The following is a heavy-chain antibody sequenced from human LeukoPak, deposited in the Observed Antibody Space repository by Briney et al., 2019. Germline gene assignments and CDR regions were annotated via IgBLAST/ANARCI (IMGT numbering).Heavy chain of an antibody. CDR2: IYYSGST. CDR3: ARDNWNYGSSMDV. Sequence: PSETLSLNCSVSGGSISSYYWSWIRQPPGKGLEWIGYIYYSGSTNYNPSLKSRVTISVDTSKNQFSLKLSSVTAADTAVYYCARDNWNYGSSMDVWGQGTTVTVSS. J-gene: IGHJ6*02. V-gene: IGHV4-59*01. D-gene: IGHD1-7*01. CDR1: GGSISSYY.